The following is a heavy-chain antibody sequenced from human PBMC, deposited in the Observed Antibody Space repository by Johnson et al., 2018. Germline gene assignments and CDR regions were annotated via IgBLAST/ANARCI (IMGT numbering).Heavy chain of an antibody. D-gene: IGHD2-2*02. CDR3: VRFQAGSYNGLDV. V-gene: IGHV3-33*01. J-gene: IGHJ6*02. Sequence: QVQLVQSGGGVVQPGRSLRLSCAASGFTLNYYNYGFHWVRQAPGKGLEWVGVVSYEGSLTYYADSVKGRFTISSDISKNTLFLQMSSLRADDPGSYFCVRFQAGSYNGLDVWGQGTTVTVSS. CDR1: GFTLNYYNYG. CDR2: VSYEGSLT.